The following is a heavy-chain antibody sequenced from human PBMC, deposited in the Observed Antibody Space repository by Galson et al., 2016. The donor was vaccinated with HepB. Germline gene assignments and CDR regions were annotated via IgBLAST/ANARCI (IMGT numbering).Heavy chain of an antibody. Sequence: SLRLSCAASGFSLHGYYMGWIRQAPGKGLEWVSYISRSSDTIYYADSVKGRFTISRDDAQNSRYLQMRSLRDEYTAVYYCARVSGVAGADDSWGQGTLVAVSS. CDR3: ARVSGVAGADDS. CDR2: ISRSSDTI. V-gene: IGHV3-11*04. CDR1: GFSLHGYY. D-gene: IGHD6-13*01. J-gene: IGHJ5*01.